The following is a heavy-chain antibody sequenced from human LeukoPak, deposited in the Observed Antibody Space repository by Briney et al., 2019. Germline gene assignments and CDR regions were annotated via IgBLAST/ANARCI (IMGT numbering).Heavy chain of an antibody. CDR1: GYTFTSYG. Sequence: ASVKVSCKASGYTFTSYGISWVRQAPGQGLEWMGWISAYNGKTNYAQKLQGRVTTTTDTSTSTAYMELRSLRSDDTAVYYCASSFIVGDTAQGSFDIWGQGTMVTVSS. J-gene: IGHJ3*02. CDR2: ISAYNGKT. D-gene: IGHD1-26*01. V-gene: IGHV1-18*01. CDR3: ASSFIVGDTAQGSFDI.